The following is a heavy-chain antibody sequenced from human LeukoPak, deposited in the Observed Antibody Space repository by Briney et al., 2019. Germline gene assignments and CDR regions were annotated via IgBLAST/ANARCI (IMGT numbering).Heavy chain of an antibody. J-gene: IGHJ4*02. CDR3: AKDDIVVVPAAIVEPLWFFDY. V-gene: IGHV3-23*01. CDR2: ISGSGGST. CDR1: GFTFSSYA. D-gene: IGHD2-2*01. Sequence: PGGSLRRSCAASGFTFSSYAMSWVRQAPGKGLEWVSAISGSGGSTYYADSVKGRFTISRDNSKNTLYLQMNSLRAEDTAVYYCAKDDIVVVPAAIVEPLWFFDYWGQGTLVTVSS.